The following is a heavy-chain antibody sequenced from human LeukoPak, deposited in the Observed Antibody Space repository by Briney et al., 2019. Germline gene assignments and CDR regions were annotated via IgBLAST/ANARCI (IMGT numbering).Heavy chain of an antibody. CDR1: GFTFSSYA. CDR2: VSGSGGST. J-gene: IGHJ4*02. Sequence: SGGSLRLSCAASGFTFSSYAMSWVRQAPGKGLEWVSAVSGSGGSTYYADSVKGRFTISRDNSKNTLYLQMNRLRAEDTAVYYCAKVRVPSSTSCSDYWGQGTLVTVSS. D-gene: IGHD2-2*01. CDR3: AKVRVPSSTSCSDY. V-gene: IGHV3-23*01.